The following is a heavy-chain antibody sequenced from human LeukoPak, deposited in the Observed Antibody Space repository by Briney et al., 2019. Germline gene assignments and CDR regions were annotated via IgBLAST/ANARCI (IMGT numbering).Heavy chain of an antibody. Sequence: SETLSLTCTVSGGSISSGSYYWSWIRQPAGKGLEWIGRIYTSGSTNYNPSLKSRVTISVDTSKNQFSLKLSSVTAADTAVYYCARDYYGSGSYGNEGYWGQGTLVTVSS. CDR2: IYTSGST. V-gene: IGHV4-61*02. J-gene: IGHJ4*02. CDR3: ARDYYGSGSYGNEGY. D-gene: IGHD3-10*01. CDR1: GGSISSGSYY.